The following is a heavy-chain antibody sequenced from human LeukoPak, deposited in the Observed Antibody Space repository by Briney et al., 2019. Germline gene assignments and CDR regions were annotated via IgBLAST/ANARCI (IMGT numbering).Heavy chain of an antibody. J-gene: IGHJ4*02. V-gene: IGHV3-49*03. D-gene: IGHD3-22*01. CDR3: ARADSFDSSGYFFDY. CDR1: GFPLGNYA. Sequence: PGGPQRLFCTASGFPLGNYALRYLRGAPGEALEWVAFIRSKTYRGTTEDAAAVKGIFTITRDDSKCIAYQQMGSLKTEDTAEYYCARADSFDSSGYFFDYWGQGTLVTVSS. CDR2: IRSKTYRGTT.